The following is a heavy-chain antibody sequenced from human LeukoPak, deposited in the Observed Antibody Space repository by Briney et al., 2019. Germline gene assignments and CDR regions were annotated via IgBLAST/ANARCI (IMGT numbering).Heavy chain of an antibody. CDR3: ARAISMVRGVDY. D-gene: IGHD3-10*01. CDR2: ISSSSTYT. V-gene: IGHV3-21*01. CDR1: GFTFSSYN. Sequence: GGSLRLSCAASGFTFSSYNMNWVRQAPGKGLKWVSSISSSSTYTYYADSVKGRFTISRDNAKNSLYLQMNSLRAEDTAVYYCARAISMVRGVDYWGQGTLVTVSS. J-gene: IGHJ4*02.